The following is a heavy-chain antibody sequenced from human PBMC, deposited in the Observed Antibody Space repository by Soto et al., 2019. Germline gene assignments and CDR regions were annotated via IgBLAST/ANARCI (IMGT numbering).Heavy chain of an antibody. CDR2: IYASGST. J-gene: IGHJ5*02. V-gene: IGHV4-4*07. CDR3: ARDLVGYSSDWFNWFDP. D-gene: IGHD6-19*01. CDR1: GGSISSSY. Sequence: PETLSLTCTVSGGSISSSYWSWIRQPAGKGLEWIGRIYASGSTNYNPSLKSRVTMSVDTSKNQFSLKVSSVTAADTAVYYCARDLVGYSSDWFNWFDPWGQGTLVTVSS.